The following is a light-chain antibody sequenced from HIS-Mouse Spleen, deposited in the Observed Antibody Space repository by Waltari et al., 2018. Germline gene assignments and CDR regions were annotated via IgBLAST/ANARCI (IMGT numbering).Light chain of an antibody. CDR2: DVS. J-gene: IGLJ2*01. CDR1: SSDVGGYNY. V-gene: IGLV2-11*01. CDR3: CSYAGSYTVV. Sequence: QSALTQPRSVSGSPGQSVTISCTGPSSDVGGYNYVSWYQQHPGKAPKLMIYDVSKRPSGVPDRFSVSKSGNTASLTISGLQAEDEADYYCCSYAGSYTVVFGGGTKLTVL.